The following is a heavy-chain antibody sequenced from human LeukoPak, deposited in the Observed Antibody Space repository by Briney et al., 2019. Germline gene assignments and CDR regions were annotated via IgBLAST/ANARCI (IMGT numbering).Heavy chain of an antibody. D-gene: IGHD6-19*01. CDR2: IYYSGST. Sequence: SETLSLTCTVSGGSISSYYWSWIRQPPGKGLEWIGNIYYSGSTNYNPSVKSRVTISVDTSKNQFSLELTSVTAADTAVYYCARGSGWYYWGQGTLVTVSS. CDR1: GGSISSYY. CDR3: ARGSGWYY. V-gene: IGHV4-59*08. J-gene: IGHJ4*02.